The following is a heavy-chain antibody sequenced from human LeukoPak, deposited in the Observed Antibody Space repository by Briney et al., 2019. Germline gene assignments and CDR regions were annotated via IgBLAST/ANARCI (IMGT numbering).Heavy chain of an antibody. CDR3: ARRDPGYSYGSYYYMDV. J-gene: IGHJ6*03. Sequence: PGGSLRLSCAASGFTFSSYWMNWVCQAPGKGLEWVSSISSSSSYIYYADSVKGRFTISRDNAKNSLYLQMNSLRAEDTAVYYCARRDPGYSYGSYYYMDVWGKGTTVTVSS. CDR1: GFTFSSYW. D-gene: IGHD5-18*01. CDR2: ISSSSSYI. V-gene: IGHV3-21*01.